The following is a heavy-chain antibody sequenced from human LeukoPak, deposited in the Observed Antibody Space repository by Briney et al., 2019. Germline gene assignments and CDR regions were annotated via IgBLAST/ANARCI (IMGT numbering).Heavy chain of an antibody. CDR1: GYSISSGYY. D-gene: IGHD1-1*01. CDR2: IYHSGST. J-gene: IGHJ4*02. V-gene: IGHV4-38-2*02. Sequence: PSETLSLTCTVSGYSISSGYYWGWIRQPPGKGLEWIGSIYHSGSTYYNPSLKSRVTISVDTSKNQFSLKLSSVTAADTAVYYCARDENGTTAYWGQGTLVTVSS. CDR3: ARDENGTTAY.